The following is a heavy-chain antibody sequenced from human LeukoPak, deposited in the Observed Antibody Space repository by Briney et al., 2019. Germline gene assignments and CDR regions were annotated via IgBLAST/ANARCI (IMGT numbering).Heavy chain of an antibody. CDR2: ISWNSGSI. J-gene: IGHJ4*02. V-gene: IGHV3-9*01. CDR1: GFTFDDYA. D-gene: IGHD3-22*01. Sequence: SLRLSCAASGFTFDDYAMHWVRQAPGKGLEWVSGISWNSGSIGYVDSVKGRFTISRDNSKNTLYLQMNSLRAEDTAVYYCAKDPNQYYYDSSGYYYVSFFDYWGQGTLVTVSS. CDR3: AKDPNQYYYDSSGYYYVSFFDY.